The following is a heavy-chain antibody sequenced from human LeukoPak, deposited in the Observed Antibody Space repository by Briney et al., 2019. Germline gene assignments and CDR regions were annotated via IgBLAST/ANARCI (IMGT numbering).Heavy chain of an antibody. CDR1: GFSVSSDY. Sequence: GGSLRLSCAASGFSVSSDYINWFRQAPGKGLEWVSVIYSGGSTYYADSVEGRFTISRHTSKNTVYLYMNNLRPEDTAVYYCAREAGYGSSSQYFDYWGQGTLVTVSS. V-gene: IGHV3-53*04. CDR2: IYSGGST. D-gene: IGHD6-6*01. CDR3: AREAGYGSSSQYFDY. J-gene: IGHJ4*02.